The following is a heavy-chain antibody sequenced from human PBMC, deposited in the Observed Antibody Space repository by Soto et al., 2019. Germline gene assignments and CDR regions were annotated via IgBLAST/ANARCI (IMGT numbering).Heavy chain of an antibody. D-gene: IGHD6-13*01. J-gene: IGHJ6*02. V-gene: IGHV3-30*18. CDR1: GFTFSNFG. CDR3: AKDRVGSSYYYGMDV. Sequence: GGSLRLSCAASGFTFSNFGIHWVRQAPGKGLEWVAVISYDGRNDYYADSVKGRFTISRDNSKSTLYLQMNSLRVEDTAVYYCAKDRVGSSYYYGMDVWGQGTTVTVSS. CDR2: ISYDGRND.